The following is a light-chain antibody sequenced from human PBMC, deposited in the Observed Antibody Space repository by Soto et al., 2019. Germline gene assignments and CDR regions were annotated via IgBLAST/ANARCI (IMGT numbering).Light chain of an antibody. CDR3: QQYNNWPPRIT. J-gene: IGKJ5*01. V-gene: IGKV3-15*01. CDR2: GAS. CDR1: QSVSTN. Sequence: IVLPQSPATLSVSPGERATLSCCATQSVSTNLDWYQQKPVQAPRLLIYGASTRATGLPARFSGSGSGTEFTLTISSLQSEDVAVYYCQQYNNWPPRITFGQGTRREMK.